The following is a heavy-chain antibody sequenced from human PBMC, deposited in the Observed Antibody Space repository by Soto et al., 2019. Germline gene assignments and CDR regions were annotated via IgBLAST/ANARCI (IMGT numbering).Heavy chain of an antibody. J-gene: IGHJ4*02. V-gene: IGHV3-23*01. D-gene: IGHD6-6*01. CDR2: ISGSGGST. Sequence: HPGGCLGLSCAASGFSFNIYAMGLVRQAPGKGLEWVSAISGSGGSTYYADSVKGRFTISRDNSKNTLYLQMNSLRAEDPAVYYCVCGYSSSNTISAYWGQRTLVTVSS. CDR3: VCGYSSSNTISAY. CDR1: GFSFNIYA.